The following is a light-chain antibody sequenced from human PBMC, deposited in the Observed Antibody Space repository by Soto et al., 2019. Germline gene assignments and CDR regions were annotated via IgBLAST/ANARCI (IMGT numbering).Light chain of an antibody. V-gene: IGKV3-20*01. CDR1: QSVRSNF. J-gene: IGKJ1*01. CDR2: GAS. CDR3: QRYDSLRT. Sequence: EIVLTQSRGTLSLSPGERATLSCMALQSVRSNFLAWYQQKPGQAPRLLIHGASNRATGIPDRLSGSGSGTDFTLTITTLEPEDFAMYYCQRYDSLRTFGQGTKVDIK.